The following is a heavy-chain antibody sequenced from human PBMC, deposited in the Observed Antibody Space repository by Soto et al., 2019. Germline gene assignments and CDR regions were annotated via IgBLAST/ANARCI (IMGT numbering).Heavy chain of an antibody. J-gene: IGHJ4*02. CDR1: GFTFSSYA. V-gene: IGHV3-30-3*01. CDR3: ARDWYYYDTSGRSGGYFDY. CDR2: ISYAGSDK. Sequence: QVQLVEYGGGVVQPGRSLRLSCAASGFTFSSYAVHWVRQAPGKGLEWVAIISYAGSDKYYADSVKGRFTISRDNSKNSLYLEMNSRSAEDTAVYYCARDWYYYDTSGRSGGYFDYWGQGALVTVSS. D-gene: IGHD3-22*01.